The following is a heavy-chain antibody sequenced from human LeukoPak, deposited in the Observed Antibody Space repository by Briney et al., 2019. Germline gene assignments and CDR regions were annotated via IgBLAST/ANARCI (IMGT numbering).Heavy chain of an antibody. D-gene: IGHD4-11*01. V-gene: IGHV1-46*01. J-gene: IGHJ4*02. CDR1: GYTFTSYY. Sequence: ASVKVSCKASGYTFTSYYMHWVRQAPGQGLEWMGIINPSGGSTSYAQKFQGRVTMTRDTSTSTVYMGLSSLRSEDTAVYYCARGGLVDYSNYGRFDYWGQGTLVTVSS. CDR2: INPSGGST. CDR3: ARGGLVDYSNYGRFDY.